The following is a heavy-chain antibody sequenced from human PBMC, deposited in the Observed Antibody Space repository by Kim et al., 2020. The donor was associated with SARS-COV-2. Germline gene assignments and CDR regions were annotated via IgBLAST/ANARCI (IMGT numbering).Heavy chain of an antibody. D-gene: IGHD2-15*01. J-gene: IGHJ6*01. Sequence: GGSLRLSCAASGFTVSSNYMSWVRQAPGKGLEWVSVIYSGDRTYYADSVKGRFTISRDNSKNTLYLQMNSLRAEDTAVYYCARESVVVTATRYYNYGMDV. CDR3: ARESVVVTATRYYNYGMDV. CDR2: IYSGDRT. V-gene: IGHV3-66*01. CDR1: GFTVSSNY.